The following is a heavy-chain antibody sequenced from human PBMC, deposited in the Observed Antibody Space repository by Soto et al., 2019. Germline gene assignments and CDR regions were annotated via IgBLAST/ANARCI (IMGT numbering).Heavy chain of an antibody. D-gene: IGHD3-22*01. CDR3: ARRCGTYDSSGFYYVGHFDS. Sequence: QVQLVESGGGVVQPGRSLRLSCAASGFTFSSYAMHWVRQAPGKGLEWVAVISDDGSNKYYADSVKGRFTISRDNSKNAXYXXMNSLRAEDPAVYYCARRCGTYDSSGFYYVGHFDSWGQGTLVTVSS. J-gene: IGHJ4*02. V-gene: IGHV3-30-3*01. CDR1: GFTFSSYA. CDR2: ISDDGSNK.